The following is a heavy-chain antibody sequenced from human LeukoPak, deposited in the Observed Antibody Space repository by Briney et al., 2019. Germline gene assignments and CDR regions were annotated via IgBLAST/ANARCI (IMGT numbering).Heavy chain of an antibody. CDR2: IYTSGST. V-gene: IGHV4-4*07. CDR1: GGSISSYY. D-gene: IGHD2-2*01. J-gene: IGHJ4*02. Sequence: KPSETLSLTCTVSGGSISSYYWSWIRQPAGKGLEWIGRIYTSGSTNYNPSLKSRVTMSVDTSKNQFSLKLSSVTAADTAVYYCARGLGPHIVVVPAAIGAFDSWGQGTLVTVSP. CDR3: ARGLGPHIVVVPAAIGAFDS.